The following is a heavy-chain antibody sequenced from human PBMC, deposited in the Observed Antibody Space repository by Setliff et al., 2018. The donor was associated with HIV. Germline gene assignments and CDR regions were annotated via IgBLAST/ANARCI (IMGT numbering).Heavy chain of an antibody. CDR2: TRQDEGEK. D-gene: IGHD1-26*01. CDR3: TTSSGSFYQYYYYMDV. CDR1: GFTFSSYW. Sequence: GGSLRLSCTASGFTFSSYWMGWVRQTPGKRLEWVANTRQDEGEKFYAGSVWGRFTISRDNAKNSLYLQMNTLKTEDTAVYYCTTSSGSFYQYYYYMDVWGKGTTVTVSS. J-gene: IGHJ6*03. V-gene: IGHV3-7*03.